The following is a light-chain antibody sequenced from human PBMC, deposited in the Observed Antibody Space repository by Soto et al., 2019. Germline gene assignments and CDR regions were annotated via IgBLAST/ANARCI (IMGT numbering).Light chain of an antibody. CDR2: DVS. Sequence: QSVLTQPASVSGSPGQSITISCTGTSSDVGGHNYVSWYQQHPGKAPKLMIYDVSNRPSGVSNRFSGSKSGNTASLTISGLQAEDEADYYCSSYTSSSTLVFVTGTMVTVL. V-gene: IGLV2-14*01. J-gene: IGLJ1*01. CDR3: SSYTSSSTLV. CDR1: SSDVGGHNY.